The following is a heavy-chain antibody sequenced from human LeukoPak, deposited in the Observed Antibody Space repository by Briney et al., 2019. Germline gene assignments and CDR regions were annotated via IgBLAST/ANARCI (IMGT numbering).Heavy chain of an antibody. CDR1: GGSISSYY. Sequence: SETLSLTCTVSGGSISSYYWSWIRQPPGKGLEWIGYTYYSGSTNYNPSLKSRVTISVDTSKNQFSLKLSSVTAADTAVYYCATGLTSCYRGCFDYWGQGTLVTVSS. V-gene: IGHV4-59*01. D-gene: IGHD2-2*02. CDR2: TYYSGST. J-gene: IGHJ4*02. CDR3: ATGLTSCYRGCFDY.